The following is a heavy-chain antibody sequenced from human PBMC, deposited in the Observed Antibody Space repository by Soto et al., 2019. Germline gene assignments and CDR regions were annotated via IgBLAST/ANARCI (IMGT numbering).Heavy chain of an antibody. CDR3: AKVFSPEGANYFDY. V-gene: IGHV3-23*01. J-gene: IGHJ4*02. Sequence: GGSLRLSCAASGFTFSNYTMDWVRQAPGKGLEWVSAISNSFSDGNTHYADSVKGRFTISRDNDKNTVFLKMNSLRAEDTAIYYCAKVFSPEGANYFDYWGQGTLVTVSS. CDR2: ISNSFSDGNT. D-gene: IGHD1-26*01. CDR1: GFTFSNYT.